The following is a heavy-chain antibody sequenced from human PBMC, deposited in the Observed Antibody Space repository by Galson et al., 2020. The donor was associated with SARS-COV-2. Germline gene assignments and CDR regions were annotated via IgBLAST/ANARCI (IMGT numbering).Heavy chain of an antibody. D-gene: IGHD3-22*01. V-gene: IGHV3-30*04. Sequence: GESLKISCTASGLTFSSYAMHWVRQAPGKGLEWVAVISYDGSNKYYADSVKGRFTISRDNSKNTLCLQMNSLRAEDTAVYYCATGRGYYDSSGYYTLDYWGQGTLVTVSS. CDR1: GLTFSSYA. CDR2: ISYDGSNK. J-gene: IGHJ4*02. CDR3: ATGRGYYDSSGYYTLDY.